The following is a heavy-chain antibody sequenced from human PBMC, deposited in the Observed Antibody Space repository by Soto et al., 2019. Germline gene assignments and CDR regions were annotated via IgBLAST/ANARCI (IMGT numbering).Heavy chain of an antibody. CDR1: GFPFSMYA. CDR2: ISGSVDST. CDR3: AKSPSRAPYGMDV. V-gene: IGHV3-23*01. Sequence: EVQLLASGGGLVQPGGSLRLSCAASGFPFSMYAMTWVRQAPGKGLEWVSAISGSVDSTYYADSVKGRFTISRDNSKKTVYLEMNSLRVEDTAVYHCAKSPSRAPYGMDVWGQGTTVTVSS. D-gene: IGHD6-6*01. J-gene: IGHJ6*02.